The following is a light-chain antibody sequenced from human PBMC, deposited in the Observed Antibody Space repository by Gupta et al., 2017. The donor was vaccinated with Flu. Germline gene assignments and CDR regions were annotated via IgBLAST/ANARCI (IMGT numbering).Light chain of an antibody. CDR3: SSYRKVDTVVV. CDR1: SSDVGGYDY. J-gene: IGLJ2*01. CDR2: EVS. Sequence: QSALTQPGSVSGSPGQSIAISCTGTSSDVGGYDYVSWYQQHPGKAPELMIFEVSRRPSGISDRFSGSKSGNTACLTISGLLADDEAYYYCSSYRKVDTVVVFGGGTKVTVL. V-gene: IGLV2-14*01.